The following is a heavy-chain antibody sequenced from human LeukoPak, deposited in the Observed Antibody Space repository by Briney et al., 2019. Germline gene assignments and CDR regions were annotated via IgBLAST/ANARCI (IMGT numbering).Heavy chain of an antibody. D-gene: IGHD3-10*01. CDR1: GLTFSSYA. CDR3: AREGGVDGSGSYYNSFRAFDI. Sequence: GGSLRLSCAASGLTFSSYAMSWVRQAPGKGLEWVSAISGSGGSTYYADSVKGRFTISRDNSKNTLYLQMNSLRAEDTAVYHCAREGGVDGSGSYYNSFRAFDIWGQGTMVTVSS. CDR2: ISGSGGST. V-gene: IGHV3-23*01. J-gene: IGHJ3*02.